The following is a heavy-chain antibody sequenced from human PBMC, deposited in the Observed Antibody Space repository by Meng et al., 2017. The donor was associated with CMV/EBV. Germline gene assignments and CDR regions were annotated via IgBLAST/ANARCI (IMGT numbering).Heavy chain of an antibody. CDR1: GFTFSSYE. V-gene: IGHV3-48*03. Sequence: GESLKISCAASGFTFSSYEMNWVRQAPGKGLEWVSYIRSSGSTIYYADSVKGRFTISRDNAKNSLYLQMNSLRAEDTAVYYCARLQDSSGYYRVVVTIDYWGQGTLVTVSS. J-gene: IGHJ4*02. D-gene: IGHD3-22*01. CDR2: IRSSGSTI. CDR3: ARLQDSSGYYRVVVTIDY.